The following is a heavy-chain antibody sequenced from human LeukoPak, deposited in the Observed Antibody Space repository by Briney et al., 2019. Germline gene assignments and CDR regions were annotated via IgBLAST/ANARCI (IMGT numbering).Heavy chain of an antibody. J-gene: IGHJ4*02. CDR2: IYTSGST. CDR3: ARLDY. Sequence: SETLSLTCTVSGGSISSGSYYWSWIRQPAGKGLEWIGRIYTSGSTNYNPSLKSRVTISVDTSKNQFSLKLSSVTAAGTAVYYCARLDYWGQGTLVTVSS. CDR1: GGSISSGSYY. V-gene: IGHV4-61*02.